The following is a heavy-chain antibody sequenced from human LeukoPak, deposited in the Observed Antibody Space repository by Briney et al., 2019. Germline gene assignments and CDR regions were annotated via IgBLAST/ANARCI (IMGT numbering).Heavy chain of an antibody. J-gene: IGHJ5*02. Sequence: GASVKVSCKASGYTFIGYYIHWVRRAPGQGLEWMGWINPNSGGTNYARKFQGRVTMTRATSITTAYMELSRLTSDDTAVYYCARGLPGGFDPWGQGTLVTVSS. V-gene: IGHV1-2*02. D-gene: IGHD3-16*01. CDR2: INPNSGGT. CDR3: ARGLPGGFDP. CDR1: GYTFIGYY.